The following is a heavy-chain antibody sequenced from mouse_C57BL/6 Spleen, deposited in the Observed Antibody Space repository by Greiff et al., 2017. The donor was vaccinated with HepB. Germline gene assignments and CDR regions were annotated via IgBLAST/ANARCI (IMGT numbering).Heavy chain of an antibody. CDR3: ALITTVVANWYFDV. D-gene: IGHD1-1*01. Sequence: QVQLQQSGAELARPGASVKLSCKASGYTFTSYGISWVKQRTGQGLEWIGEIYPRSGNTYYNEKFKGKATLTADKSSSTAYMELRSLTSEDSAVYFCALITTVVANWYFDVWGTGTTVTVSS. V-gene: IGHV1-81*01. CDR2: IYPRSGNT. CDR1: GYTFTSYG. J-gene: IGHJ1*03.